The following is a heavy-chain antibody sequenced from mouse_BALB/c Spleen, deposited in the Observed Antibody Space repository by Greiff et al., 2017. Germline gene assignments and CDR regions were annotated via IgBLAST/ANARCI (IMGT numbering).Heavy chain of an antibody. CDR3: NAGPHWYFDV. D-gene: IGHD3-1*01. V-gene: IGHV14-4*02. Sequence: VQLQQSGAELVRSGASVKLSCTASGFNIKDYYMHWVKQRPEQGLEWIGWIDPENGDTEYAPKFQGKATMTADTSSNTAYLQLSSLTSEDTAVYYSNAGPHWYFDVWGAGTTVTVSS. J-gene: IGHJ1*01. CDR1: GFNIKDYY. CDR2: IDPENGDT.